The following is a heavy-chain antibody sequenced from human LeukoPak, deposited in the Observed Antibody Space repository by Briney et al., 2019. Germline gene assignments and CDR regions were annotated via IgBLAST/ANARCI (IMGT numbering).Heavy chain of an antibody. CDR3: ARVGSGYYDSSGYFDY. CDR2: INPNSGGT. V-gene: IGHV1-2*06. J-gene: IGHJ4*02. CDR1: GYTFTGYY. Sequence: GASVKVSCKASGYTFTGYYMHWVRQAPGQGLEWMGRINPNSGGTNYAQKFQGRVTMTRDTSISTAYMELSRLRSDDTAVYYCARVGSGYYDSSGYFDYWGQGTLVTVSS. D-gene: IGHD3-22*01.